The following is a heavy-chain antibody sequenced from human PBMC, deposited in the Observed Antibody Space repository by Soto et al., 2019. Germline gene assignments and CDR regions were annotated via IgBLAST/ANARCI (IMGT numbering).Heavy chain of an antibody. CDR2: IYYSGST. CDR3: ARVLYYYDSSPAYYFDY. J-gene: IGHJ4*02. Sequence: SETLSLTCTVSGGSISSGDYYWSWIRQPPGKGLEWIGYIYYSGSTYYNPSLKSRVTISVDTSKNQFSLKLSSVTAADTAVYYCARVLYYYDSSPAYYFDYWGQGTLVTVS. CDR1: GGSISSGDYY. D-gene: IGHD3-22*01. V-gene: IGHV4-30-4*01.